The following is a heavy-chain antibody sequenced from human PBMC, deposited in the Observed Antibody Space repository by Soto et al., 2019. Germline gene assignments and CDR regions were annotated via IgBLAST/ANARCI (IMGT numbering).Heavy chain of an antibody. CDR3: ARAPVLRFLGPSGMEV. CDR2: IYPGDSYT. V-gene: IGHV5-51*01. CDR1: GYSFTSCW. Sequence: PVESLKISCKGSGYSFTSCWIGWGLQIPGKVLELIGIIYPGDSYTIYSASFQGQVTISADKSISTAYLQWSSLKASDTAMYYCARAPVLRFLGPSGMEVWGQGTTVTVSS. D-gene: IGHD3-3*01. J-gene: IGHJ6*02.